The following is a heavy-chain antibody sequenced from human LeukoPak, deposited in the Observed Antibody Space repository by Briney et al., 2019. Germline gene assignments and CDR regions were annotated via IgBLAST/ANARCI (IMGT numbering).Heavy chain of an antibody. V-gene: IGHV3-23*01. CDR1: GFIFSYYD. CDR2: ISGSGGRT. D-gene: IGHD6-13*01. Sequence: GSLRLSCSVSGFIFSYYDMTWVRQSPGKGLEWVSTISGSGGRTNYADSVKGRFTISRDNSKNTLYLQMNSLRAEDTAVYYCAKEASSGWFDWGQGTLVTVSS. J-gene: IGHJ4*02. CDR3: AKEASSGWFD.